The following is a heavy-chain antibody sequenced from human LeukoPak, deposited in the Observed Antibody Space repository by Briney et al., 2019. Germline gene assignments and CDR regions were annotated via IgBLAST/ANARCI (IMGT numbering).Heavy chain of an antibody. CDR3: AKDYLGSSYAFDV. CDR1: GFTFSSYA. J-gene: IGHJ3*01. V-gene: IGHV3-23*01. CDR2: INTSGDRT. D-gene: IGHD6-13*01. Sequence: GGSLRLSCAASGFTFSSYAMSWVRRAPGKGLEWVSAINTSGDRTYYADSVKGRFTISRDSSKNTLYMQMNSLRAEDTAVYYCAKDYLGSSYAFDVLGQGTMVTVSS.